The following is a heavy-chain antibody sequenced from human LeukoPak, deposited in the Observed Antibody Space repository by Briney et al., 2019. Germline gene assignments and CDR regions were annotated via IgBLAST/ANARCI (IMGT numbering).Heavy chain of an antibody. CDR2: IWYDGSNK. D-gene: IGHD3-9*01. Sequence: PGGSLRLSCAASGFTFSSYGMHWVRQAPGKGLEWVAVIWYDGSNKYYADSVKGRFTISRDNSKNTLYLQMNSLRAEDTAVYYCANDLMDYDILTGYYDYWGQGTLVTVSS. J-gene: IGHJ4*02. V-gene: IGHV3-33*06. CDR1: GFTFSSYG. CDR3: ANDLMDYDILTGYYDY.